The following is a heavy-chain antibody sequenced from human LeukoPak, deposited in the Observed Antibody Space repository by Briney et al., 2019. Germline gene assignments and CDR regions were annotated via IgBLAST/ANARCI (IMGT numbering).Heavy chain of an antibody. CDR2: ISSSSSYI. Sequence: PGGSLRLSCAASGFTFSSYSMNWVRQAPGKGLEWVSSISSSSSYIYYADSVKGRFTISRDNAKNSLYLQMSSLRAEDTAVYYCARGWSGAYVIDYWGQGTLVTVSS. D-gene: IGHD3-16*01. CDR3: ARGWSGAYVIDY. CDR1: GFTFSSYS. J-gene: IGHJ4*02. V-gene: IGHV3-21*01.